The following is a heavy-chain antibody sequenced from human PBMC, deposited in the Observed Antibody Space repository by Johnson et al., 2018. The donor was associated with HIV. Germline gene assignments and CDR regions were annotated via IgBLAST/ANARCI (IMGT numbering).Heavy chain of an antibody. Sequence: QVQLVESGGGVVQPGGSLRLSCAASGFTFSSYGMHWVRQAPGKGLEWVTFIQYDGSNKYYADSVKGRFTISRDNSKNTLYRQMNSLRAEDTAIYYCAKDLNVGELFFPTHDAFDIWGQGTTVTVSS. V-gene: IGHV3-30*02. CDR3: AKDLNVGELFFPTHDAFDI. CDR1: GFTFSSYG. D-gene: IGHD3-10*01. J-gene: IGHJ3*02. CDR2: IQYDGSNK.